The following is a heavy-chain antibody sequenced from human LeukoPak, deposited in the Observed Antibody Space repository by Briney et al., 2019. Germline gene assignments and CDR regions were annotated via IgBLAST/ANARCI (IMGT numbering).Heavy chain of an antibody. V-gene: IGHV3-11*01. Sequence: PGGSLRLPCAASGFTFSDYYMSWIRQAPGKGLEWVSYISSSGSTIYYADSVKGRFTISRDNAKNSLYLQMNSLRAEDTAVYYCARDSLAVAGTPCYMDVWGKGTTVTISS. CDR2: ISSSGSTI. CDR3: ARDSLAVAGTPCYMDV. J-gene: IGHJ6*03. D-gene: IGHD6-19*01. CDR1: GFTFSDYY.